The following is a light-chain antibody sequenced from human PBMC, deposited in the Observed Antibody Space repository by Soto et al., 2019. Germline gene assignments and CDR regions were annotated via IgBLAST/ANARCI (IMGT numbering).Light chain of an antibody. V-gene: IGKV1-39*01. Sequence: DIQMTQSPSSLSASVGDRVTITCRASQTISTYLNWYQQKPGKAPKPLICAASSLQSGVPPRFSGSGSVTDFTLTISSLQPEDFATYYCQQGYTTPYTFGQGTKVDIK. CDR2: AAS. CDR3: QQGYTTPYT. J-gene: IGKJ2*01. CDR1: QTISTY.